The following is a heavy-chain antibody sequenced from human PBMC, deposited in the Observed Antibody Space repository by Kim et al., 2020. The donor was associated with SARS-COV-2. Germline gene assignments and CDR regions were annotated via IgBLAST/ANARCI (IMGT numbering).Heavy chain of an antibody. Sequence: NGNTNYAQKLQGRVTMTTDTSTSTAYMGLRGLRSDDTAVYYCARDRVLDYWGQGTLVTVSS. CDR2: NGNT. V-gene: IGHV1-18*01. CDR3: ARDRVLDY. J-gene: IGHJ4*02.